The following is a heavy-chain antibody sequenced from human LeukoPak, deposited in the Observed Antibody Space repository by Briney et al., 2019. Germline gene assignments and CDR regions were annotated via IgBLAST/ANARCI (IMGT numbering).Heavy chain of an antibody. D-gene: IGHD6-13*01. Sequence: ASVKVSCKXSGYTFTGYYMHWVRQAPGQGLEWMGRINPNSGGTNYAQKFQGGVTMTRDTSISTAYMELSRLRSDDTAVYYCAREAGRQQLAGGYWGQGTLVTVSS. CDR3: AREAGRQQLAGGY. J-gene: IGHJ4*02. CDR1: GYTFTGYY. CDR2: INPNSGGT. V-gene: IGHV1-2*06.